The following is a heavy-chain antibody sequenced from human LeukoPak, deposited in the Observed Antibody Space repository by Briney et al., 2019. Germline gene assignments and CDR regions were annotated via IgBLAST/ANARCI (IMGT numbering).Heavy chain of an antibody. D-gene: IGHD2-8*01. CDR1: AGSINNYY. CDR3: GRGRGNTMVSGD. J-gene: IGHJ3*01. V-gene: IGHV4-4*07. Sequence: PSETLPLTCTVSAGSINNYYWNWIRQPAGKGLEWIGRIYVRGTTDYNPSLKSRVTMSIDTSKNQFSLQLTSVTAADTAVYYCGRGRGNTMVSGDWGQGTMVTVSS. CDR2: IYVRGTT.